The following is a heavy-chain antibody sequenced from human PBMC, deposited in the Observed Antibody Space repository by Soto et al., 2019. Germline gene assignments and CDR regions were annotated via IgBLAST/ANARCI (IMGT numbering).Heavy chain of an antibody. Sequence: PSETLSLTCTVSGGSVSSGRYQRSWIRQSPGKGLEWIGYIYYTGTTNYNPSLKSRVTISVDTSRNQFSLKLSSVTAADTAVFYCAREYANSPEAFDFWGQGALVTVSS. V-gene: IGHV4-61*01. CDR2: IYYTGTT. CDR1: GGSVSSGRYQ. J-gene: IGHJ4*02. D-gene: IGHD2-2*01. CDR3: AREYANSPEAFDF.